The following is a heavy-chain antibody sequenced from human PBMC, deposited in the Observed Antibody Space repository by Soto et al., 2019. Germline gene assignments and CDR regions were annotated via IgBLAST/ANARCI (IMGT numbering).Heavy chain of an antibody. CDR2: ISNGDNHI. CDR1: EFPFSLYS. V-gene: IGHV3-21*01. J-gene: IGHJ3*02. Sequence: EVQLVESGGGLVKPGGSPRLSCEASEFPFSLYSWLWVRQAPGKGLEWIAFISNGDNHIFYADSVRGRFTISRDNAKNSVYLQMNSLRVEDTAVYYCAREEGYCNGGPCYRGAFDIWGQGTRVTVSS. D-gene: IGHD2-15*01. CDR3: AREEGYCNGGPCYRGAFDI.